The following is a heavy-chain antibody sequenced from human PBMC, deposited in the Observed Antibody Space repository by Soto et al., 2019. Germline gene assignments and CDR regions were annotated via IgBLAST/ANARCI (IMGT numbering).Heavy chain of an antibody. CDR2: IWSDGSDK. CDR3: ARRGSGTYSIDY. D-gene: IGHD1-26*01. J-gene: IGHJ4*02. CDR1: GFSFSSYG. Sequence: QVQLVESGGGVVQPGRSLRLSCAASGFSFSSYGMHWVRQAPGKGLEWVAVIWSDGSDKYYADSVKGRFTVSRDNSKNTLYLQMNSLRVEDTAVYYCARRGSGTYSIDYWSQGTLVIVSS. V-gene: IGHV3-33*01.